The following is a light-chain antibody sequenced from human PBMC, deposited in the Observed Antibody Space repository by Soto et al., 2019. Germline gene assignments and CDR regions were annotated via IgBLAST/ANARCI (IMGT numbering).Light chain of an antibody. CDR2: RTS. V-gene: IGKV3-15*01. Sequence: EIVMTQSPATLSVSPGERATLSCRASQSISSNLAWYQQKPGQAPRLLMFRTSSRATGFPARFSGSGSETEFNLTISSLQSEDFGVYYCQQYNNWPRATFGGGTKVEIK. CDR3: QQYNNWPRAT. J-gene: IGKJ4*01. CDR1: QSISSN.